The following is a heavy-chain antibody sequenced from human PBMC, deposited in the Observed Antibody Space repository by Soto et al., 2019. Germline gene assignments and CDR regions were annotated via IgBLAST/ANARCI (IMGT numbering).Heavy chain of an antibody. CDR2: ISYDGSNK. J-gene: IGHJ6*02. V-gene: IGHV3-30-3*01. CDR1: GFTFSSYA. D-gene: IGHD5-18*01. Sequence: QVQLVESGGGVVQPGRSLRLSCAASGFTFSSYAMHWVRQAPGKGLEWVAVISYDGSNKYYADSVKGRFTISRDNSKNTLYLQMNSLRAEDTAVYYCARVDTAMGGDYYYYGMDVWGQGTTVTVSS. CDR3: ARVDTAMGGDYYYYGMDV.